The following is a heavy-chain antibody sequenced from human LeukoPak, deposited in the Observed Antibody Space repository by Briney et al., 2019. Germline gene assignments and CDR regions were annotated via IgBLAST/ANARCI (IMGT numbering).Heavy chain of an antibody. D-gene: IGHD1-7*01. CDR1: GGSISIHY. J-gene: IGHJ5*02. V-gene: IGHV4-59*11. Sequence: PETLSLTCTVSGGSISIHYGSTIPEPPGKGMECSWDVYYTVSANYNPSLKSRVNISVDPSKQQLSLKMSSVTAADTAVYYCARVSSPGYNWNYVDPWGQGTLVTVSA. CDR2: VYYTVSA. CDR3: ARVSSPGYNWNYVDP.